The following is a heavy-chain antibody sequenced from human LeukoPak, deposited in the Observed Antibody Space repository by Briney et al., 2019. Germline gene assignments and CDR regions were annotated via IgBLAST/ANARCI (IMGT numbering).Heavy chain of an antibody. V-gene: IGHV3-33*01. CDR2: IWYDGSNK. Sequence: QPGRSLRLSCAASGFTFSSYGMHWVRQAPGKGLEWVAVIWYDGSNKYYADSVKGRFTISRDNSKNTLYLQMNSLRAEDTAVYYCARDVPFDWLPDYWGQGTLVTVSS. CDR3: ARDVPFDWLPDY. J-gene: IGHJ4*02. D-gene: IGHD3-9*01. CDR1: GFTFSSYG.